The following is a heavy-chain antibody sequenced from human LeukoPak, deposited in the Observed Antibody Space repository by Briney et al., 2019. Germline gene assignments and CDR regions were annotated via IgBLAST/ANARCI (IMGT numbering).Heavy chain of an antibody. CDR3: ARGGGGTTLDDAFDI. D-gene: IGHD1-7*01. J-gene: IGHJ3*02. CDR1: GYTFTGYY. CDR2: INPNSGNT. V-gene: IGHV1-8*03. Sequence: VKVSCKASGYTFTGYYMHWVRQAPGQGLEWMGWINPNSGNTGYAQKFQGRVTITRNTSISTAYMELSSLRSEDTAVYYCARGGGGTTLDDAFDIWGQGTMVTVSS.